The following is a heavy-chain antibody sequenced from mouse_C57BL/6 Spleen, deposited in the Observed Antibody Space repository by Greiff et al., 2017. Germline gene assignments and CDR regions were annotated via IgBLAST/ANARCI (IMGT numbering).Heavy chain of an antibody. CDR2: IDPSDSET. V-gene: IGHV1-52*01. Sequence: QVQLQQPGAELVRPGSSVNLSCKASGYTFTSYWMHWVKQRPIQGLEWIGNIDPSDSETHYNQKFKDKATLTVDKSSSTAYMQLSSLTSEDSAVYYCARDEIFPFDDWGQGTTLTVSS. CDR1: GYTFTSYW. J-gene: IGHJ2*01. CDR3: ARDEIFPFDD.